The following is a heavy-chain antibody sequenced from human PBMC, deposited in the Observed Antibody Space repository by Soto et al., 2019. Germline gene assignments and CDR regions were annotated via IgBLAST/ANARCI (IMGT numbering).Heavy chain of an antibody. CDR1: GFTFDDYA. CDR3: AKGAVPLPRYYDILTGWRWSWFDP. J-gene: IGHJ5*02. D-gene: IGHD3-9*01. V-gene: IGHV3-9*01. Sequence: GGSLRLSCAASGFTFDDYAMHWVRQAPGKGLEWVSGISWNSGSIGYADSVKGRFTISRDNAKNSLYLQMNSLRAEDTALYYCAKGAVPLPRYYDILTGWRWSWFDPWGQGTLVTVSS. CDR2: ISWNSGSI.